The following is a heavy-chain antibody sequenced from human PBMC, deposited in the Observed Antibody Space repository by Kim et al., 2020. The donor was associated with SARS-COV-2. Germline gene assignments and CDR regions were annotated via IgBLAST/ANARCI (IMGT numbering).Heavy chain of an antibody. J-gene: IGHJ6*02. CDR1: GFTVSSYG. CDR3: AKLRVPAGRRPYGMDV. D-gene: IGHD2-2*01. Sequence: GGSLRLSCAASGFTVSSYGMHWDRQAPGKGLEWVAVISYDGSNKYYADSVKGRFTISRDNSKNTLYLQMNSLRAEDTAVYYCAKLRVPAGRRPYGMDVWGQGTTVTVSS. V-gene: IGHV3-30*18. CDR2: ISYDGSNK.